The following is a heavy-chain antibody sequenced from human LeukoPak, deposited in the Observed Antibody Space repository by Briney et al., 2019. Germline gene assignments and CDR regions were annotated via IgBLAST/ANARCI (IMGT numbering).Heavy chain of an antibody. CDR3: ARDLRYDSSGYPDY. V-gene: IGHV3-33*01. CDR2: IWYDGSNK. D-gene: IGHD3-22*01. Sequence: GRSLRLSCAASGFTFSSYGMHWVRQAPGKGLEWVAVIWYDGSNKYYADSVKGRFTISRDNSKNTLYLQMNSLRAEDTAVYYCARDLRYDSSGYPDYWGQGTLVTVSS. J-gene: IGHJ4*02. CDR1: GFTFSSYG.